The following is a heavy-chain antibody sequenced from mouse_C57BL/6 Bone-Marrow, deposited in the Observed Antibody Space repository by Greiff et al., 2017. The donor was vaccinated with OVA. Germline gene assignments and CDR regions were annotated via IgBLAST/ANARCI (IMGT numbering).Heavy chain of an antibody. J-gene: IGHJ1*03. CDR3: ARVYYGSSPYWYFDV. CDR2: IYPRSGNT. D-gene: IGHD1-1*01. Sequence: VQLQRSGAELARPGASVKLSCKASGYTFTSYGISWVKQRTGQGLEWIGEIYPRSGNTYYNEKFKGKATLTADKSSSTAYMELRSLTSEDSAVYFCARVYYGSSPYWYFDVWGTGTTVTVSS. V-gene: IGHV1-81*01. CDR1: GYTFTSYG.